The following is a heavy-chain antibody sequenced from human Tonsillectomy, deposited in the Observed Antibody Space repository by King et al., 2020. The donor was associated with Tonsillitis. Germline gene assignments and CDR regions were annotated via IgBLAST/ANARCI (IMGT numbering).Heavy chain of an antibody. Sequence: QLVQSGAEVKKSGASVKVSCKASGYTFTSYDINWVRQATGQGLEWMGWMNPNSGNTGYAQKFQGRVTMTRSTSISTAYMELISLTSEDTAVYYCARGGPYCGSSSCYPHWGQGTLVSVSS. V-gene: IGHV1-8*02. CDR2: MNPNSGNT. D-gene: IGHD2-2*01. J-gene: IGHJ4*02. CDR3: ARGGPYCGSSSCYPH. CDR1: GYTFTSYD.